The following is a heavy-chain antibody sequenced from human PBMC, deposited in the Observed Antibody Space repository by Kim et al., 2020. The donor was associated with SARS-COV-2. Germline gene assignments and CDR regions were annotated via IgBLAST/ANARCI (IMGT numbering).Heavy chain of an antibody. D-gene: IGHD6-19*01. CDR3: ARMGPAVEYYYYGMDV. V-gene: IGHV3-48*03. J-gene: IGHJ6*02. Sequence: SGKSRFTISRDNAKNSLYLQRNSRGAEDTAVYYCARMGPAVEYYYYGMDVWGQGTTVTVSS.